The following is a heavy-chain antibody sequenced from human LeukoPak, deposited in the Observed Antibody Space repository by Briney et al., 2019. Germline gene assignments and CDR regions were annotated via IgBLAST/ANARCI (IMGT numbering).Heavy chain of an antibody. CDR2: ITGSGSGI. CDR3: AKKSVWFGEL. J-gene: IGHJ4*02. CDR1: GFTFSNYA. D-gene: IGHD3-10*01. V-gene: IGHV3-23*01. Sequence: QPGASLRLSCAASGFTFSNYAMSWVRQAPGKGLEWVSAITGSGSGIYYADSVKGRFTISRDNSKNTLYLQMNSLRAEDTAVYYCAKKSVWFGELGGQGTLVTVSS.